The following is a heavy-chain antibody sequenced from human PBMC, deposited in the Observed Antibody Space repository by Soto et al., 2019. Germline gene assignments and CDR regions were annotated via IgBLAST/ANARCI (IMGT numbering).Heavy chain of an antibody. V-gene: IGHV4-34*01. D-gene: IGHD3-22*01. J-gene: IGHJ4*02. CDR2: INHSGGT. Sequence: SETLSLTCAVYGGSFSAYYWSWIRQPPGKGLKWIGEINHSGGTSYNPALKSRVTISVDTSKSQFSLKLTSVTAADRSVYYCARGSVDTVDSSGFYEYWCQGTPVTVSS. CDR3: ARGSVDTVDSSGFYEY. CDR1: GGSFSAYY.